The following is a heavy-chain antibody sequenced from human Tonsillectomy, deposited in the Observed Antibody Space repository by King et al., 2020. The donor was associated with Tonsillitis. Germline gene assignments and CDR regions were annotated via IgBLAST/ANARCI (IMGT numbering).Heavy chain of an antibody. Sequence: VQLVESGGGLVQPGGSLRLSCAASGFTFSSYWMSWVRQAPGKGLEWVANIKQDGSEKYYVDSVKGRFTISRDNAKNSLYLQRNSLRAEDTAVCYCARLSLGGGIAVAGTADNWFDPWGQGTLVTVSS. V-gene: IGHV3-7*03. CDR1: GFTFSSYW. D-gene: IGHD6-19*01. CDR3: ARLSLGGGIAVAGTADNWFDP. CDR2: IKQDGSEK. J-gene: IGHJ5*02.